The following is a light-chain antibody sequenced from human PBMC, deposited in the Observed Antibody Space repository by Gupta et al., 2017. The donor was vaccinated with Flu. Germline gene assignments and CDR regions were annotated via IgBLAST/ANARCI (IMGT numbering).Light chain of an antibody. CDR2: GSN. CDR3: AAWDDSRNGHYV. V-gene: IGLV1-44*01. J-gene: IGLJ1*01. Sequence: QSVLAQPPSASVTPGQRVTITCSGSSSNIGSNAVNWYQQVPGTSPNLLIYGSNQRPSGVPDRFAGSKSGTSASLAIRGLQSEDEADYYCAAWDDSRNGHYVFGTGTKVTVL. CDR1: SSNIGSNA.